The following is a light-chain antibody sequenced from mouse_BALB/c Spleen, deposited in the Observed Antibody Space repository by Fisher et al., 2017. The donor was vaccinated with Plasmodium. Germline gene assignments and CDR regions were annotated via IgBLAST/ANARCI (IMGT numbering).Light chain of an antibody. CDR2: YAS. Sequence: DIVITQTPVTLSVTPGDSVSLSCRASQSISHNLHWYQQKSHESPRLLIKYASQSISGIPSRFTGSGSGTDFTLKISRVEAEDLGVYYCWQGTHFPFTFGGGTKLEIK. CDR1: QSISHN. V-gene: IGKV5-43*01. J-gene: IGKJ2*01. CDR3: WQGTHFPFT.